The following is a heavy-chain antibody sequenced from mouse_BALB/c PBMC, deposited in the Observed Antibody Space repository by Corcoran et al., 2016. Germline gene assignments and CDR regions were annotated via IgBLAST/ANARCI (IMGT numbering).Heavy chain of an antibody. V-gene: IGHV9-3-1*01. CDR2: MNTNTGEP. CDR3: TDGSYYYGMYF. J-gene: IGHJ4*01. Sequence: QIQLVQSGPELKKPGETITISCKASGNSFTKHGMNWVKQAPGKDLKWMGWMNTNTGEPTYADDFKGRFAFSLETSASTTYLQINNLKNEDTATYFCTDGSYYYGMYFWCQGTSVTVSS. D-gene: IGHD2-3*01. CDR1: GNSFTKHG.